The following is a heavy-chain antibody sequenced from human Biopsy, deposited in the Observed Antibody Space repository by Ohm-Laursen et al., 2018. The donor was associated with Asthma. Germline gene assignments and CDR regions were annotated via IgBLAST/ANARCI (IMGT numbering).Heavy chain of an antibody. D-gene: IGHD2-15*01. J-gene: IGHJ5*02. CDR2: INPNSGDT. V-gene: IGHV1-2*06. CDR3: ARDRGYCSGGTCPSWFDP. Sequence: ATVKISCNASGYTFTDYSIHWVRQAPGQGLEWMGRINPNSGDTKYAQRFQGRVTVTRDRSISTAYMELSRLRSDGTAVYYCARDRGYCSGGTCPSWFDPWGQGTLVIVSS. CDR1: GYTFTDYS.